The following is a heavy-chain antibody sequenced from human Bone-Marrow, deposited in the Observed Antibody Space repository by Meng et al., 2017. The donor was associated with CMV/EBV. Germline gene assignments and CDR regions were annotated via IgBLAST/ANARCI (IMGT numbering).Heavy chain of an antibody. CDR3: TRGAWDS. J-gene: IGHJ4*02. Sequence: EVQLVESGGGLVQPGGSLRLSCAASGFTFSSYWMHWVRQAPGKGLVWVSRINTDGRSTDFADSVKGRFTISRDNAKNTMYLQMNSLRAEDTGVYYCTRGAWDSWGQGTLVIVSS. CDR1: GFTFSSYW. V-gene: IGHV3-74*01. CDR2: INTDGRST.